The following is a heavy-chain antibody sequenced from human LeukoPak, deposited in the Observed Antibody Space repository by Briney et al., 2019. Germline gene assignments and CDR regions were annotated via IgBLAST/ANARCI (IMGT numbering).Heavy chain of an antibody. J-gene: IGHJ5*02. Sequence: PGGSLRLSCAASGFTFDDYAMHWVRQAPGKGLEWVSGISWNSGSIGYADSVKGRFTISRDNAKNSLYLQMNSLRAEDTALYYCAKDSELVPGNWFDPWGQGTLVTVSS. CDR3: AKDSELVPGNWFDP. CDR2: ISWNSGSI. D-gene: IGHD2-2*01. CDR1: GFTFDDYA. V-gene: IGHV3-9*01.